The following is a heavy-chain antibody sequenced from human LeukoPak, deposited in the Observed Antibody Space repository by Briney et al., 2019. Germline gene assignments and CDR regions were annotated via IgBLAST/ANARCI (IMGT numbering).Heavy chain of an antibody. J-gene: IGHJ4*02. Sequence: AGSLSLSCAASGFTFSSCWMTWVRQAPGKGLEWVANIKQDGNEKYYVDSVKGRFSISSDNAKNSVHLQMNSLRAEDTAVYYCARLMGERSLFDYWGQGVLVTVSS. CDR3: ARLMGERSLFDY. CDR2: IKQDGNEK. D-gene: IGHD1-26*01. V-gene: IGHV3-7*02. CDR1: GFTFSSCW.